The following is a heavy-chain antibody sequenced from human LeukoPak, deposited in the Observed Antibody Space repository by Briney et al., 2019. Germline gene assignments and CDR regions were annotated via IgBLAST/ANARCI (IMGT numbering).Heavy chain of an antibody. CDR2: IWYDGSNK. CDR3: AIEARGYYDSSGGYYFDY. J-gene: IGHJ4*02. Sequence: GGSLRLSCAASGFTFSSYGMHWVRQAPGKGLEWVAVIWYDGSNKYYADSVKGRFTISRDNSKNTLYLQMNSLRAEDTAVNYCAIEARGYYDSSGGYYFDYWGQGTLATVSS. CDR1: GFTFSSYG. V-gene: IGHV3-33*01. D-gene: IGHD3-22*01.